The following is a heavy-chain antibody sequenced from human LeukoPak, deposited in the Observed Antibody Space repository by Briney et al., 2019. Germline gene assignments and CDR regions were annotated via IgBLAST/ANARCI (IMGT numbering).Heavy chain of an antibody. D-gene: IGHD5-24*01. J-gene: IGHJ4*02. Sequence: PGGSLRLSCAASGFTVSSNYMSWVRQAPGKGLEWVSVIYSGGSTYYADSVKGRFTISRDNSKNTLYLQMNSLRAEDTAVYYCARVNGADGYEIDYWGQGTLVTVSS. CDR3: ARVNGADGYEIDY. V-gene: IGHV3-66*01. CDR2: IYSGGST. CDR1: GFTVSSNY.